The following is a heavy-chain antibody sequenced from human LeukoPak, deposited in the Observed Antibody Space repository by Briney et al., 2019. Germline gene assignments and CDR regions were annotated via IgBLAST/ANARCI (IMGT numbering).Heavy chain of an antibody. D-gene: IGHD3-10*01. V-gene: IGHV1-24*01. CDR1: GYTLTELS. CDR2: FDPEDGET. CDR3: ARDPLNLNGSGSLRGY. Sequence: ASVKVSCKVSGYTLTELSMHWVRQAPGKGLEWMGGFDPEDGETIYAQKFQGRVTMTEDTSTDTAYMELSSLRSEDTAVYYCARDPLNLNGSGSLRGYWGQGTLVTVSS. J-gene: IGHJ4*02.